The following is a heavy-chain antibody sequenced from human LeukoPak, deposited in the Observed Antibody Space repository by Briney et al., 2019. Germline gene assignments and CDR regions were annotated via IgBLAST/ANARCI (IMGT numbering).Heavy chain of an antibody. Sequence: SETLSPTCAVYGGSFSGYYWSWIRQPPGKGLEWIGEINHSGSTNYNPSLKSRVTISVDTSKNQFSLKLSSVTAADTAVYYCAEGYGDCYFDYWGQGTLVTVSS. CDR2: INHSGST. D-gene: IGHD4-17*01. CDR3: AEGYGDCYFDY. J-gene: IGHJ4*02. V-gene: IGHV4-34*01. CDR1: GGSFSGYY.